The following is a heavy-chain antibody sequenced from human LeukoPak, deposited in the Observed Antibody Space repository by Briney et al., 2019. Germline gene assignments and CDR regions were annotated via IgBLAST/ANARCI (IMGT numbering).Heavy chain of an antibody. Sequence: GGSLRLSCTTSGFTFTSHAMTWVRQAPGKGLEWVSYISSGVDTIYYADSVKGRFTFSRDNAKNSLYLQMNSLRAEDTAVYYCARDCSSTSCYRYWGQGTLVTVSS. CDR3: ARDCSSTSCYRY. CDR1: GFTFTSHA. V-gene: IGHV3-48*01. CDR2: ISSGVDTI. J-gene: IGHJ4*02. D-gene: IGHD2-2*01.